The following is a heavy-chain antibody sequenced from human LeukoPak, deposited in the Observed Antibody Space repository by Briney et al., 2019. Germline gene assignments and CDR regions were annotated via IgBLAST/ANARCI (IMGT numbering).Heavy chain of an antibody. CDR1: GFTFSSYS. V-gene: IGHV3-21*01. CDR2: ISSSSSYI. D-gene: IGHD3-10*01. Sequence: GGSLRLSCAASGFTFSSYSMNWVRQAPGKGLEWVSSISSSSSYIYYADSVKGRFTISRDSAKNSLYLQMNSLRAEDTAVYYCARDTAMVRGAIDYWGQGTLVTVSS. CDR3: ARDTAMVRGAIDY. J-gene: IGHJ4*02.